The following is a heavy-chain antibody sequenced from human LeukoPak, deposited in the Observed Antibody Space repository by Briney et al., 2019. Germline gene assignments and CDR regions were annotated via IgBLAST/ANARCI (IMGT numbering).Heavy chain of an antibody. D-gene: IGHD3-9*01. J-gene: IGHJ2*01. CDR2: ISYDGTNK. CDR1: GFTFSNYA. V-gene: IGHV3-30*04. Sequence: PGGSLRLSCAASGFTFSNYAMHWVRQAPGKGLEWVAIISYDGTNKYYADSVKGRFTISRDNSKNTLYLQMNSLRAEDTAVYYCARERAYDILTGYFDWYFDLWGRGTLVTVSS. CDR3: ARERAYDILTGYFDWYFDL.